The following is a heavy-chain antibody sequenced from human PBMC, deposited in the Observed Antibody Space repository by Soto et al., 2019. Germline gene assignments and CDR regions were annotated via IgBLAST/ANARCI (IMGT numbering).Heavy chain of an antibody. CDR3: ARETRGIVVVPAEYFDY. D-gene: IGHD2-2*01. Sequence: GGSLRLSCAASGFTFSSYGMHWVRQAPGKGLEWVAVIWYDGSNKYYADSVKGRFTISRDNSKNTLYLQMNSLRAEDTAVYYCARETRGIVVVPAEYFDYWGQGTLVTVSS. CDR2: IWYDGSNK. J-gene: IGHJ4*02. V-gene: IGHV3-33*01. CDR1: GFTFSSYG.